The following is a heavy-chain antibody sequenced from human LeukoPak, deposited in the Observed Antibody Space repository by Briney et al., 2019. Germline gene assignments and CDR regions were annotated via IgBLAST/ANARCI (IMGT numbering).Heavy chain of an antibody. CDR2: VNNDAKEK. Sequence: GSLRLSCAASGFSFSEYWMSWVRQTPGRGLEWVANVNNDAKEKYYVDSVKGRFTVSRDNTKNTLFLRLNSLRAEDTAVYYCARSPATGTADYWGQGTLVSVSS. J-gene: IGHJ4*02. V-gene: IGHV3-7*01. CDR3: ARSPATGTADY. CDR1: GFSFSEYW. D-gene: IGHD6-13*01.